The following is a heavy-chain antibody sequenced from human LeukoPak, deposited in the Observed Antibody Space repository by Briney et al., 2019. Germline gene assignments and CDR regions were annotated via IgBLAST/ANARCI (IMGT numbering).Heavy chain of an antibody. CDR1: GGSISSGGYY. V-gene: IGHV4-31*03. CDR3: ARGKKKGGIAAAGTNNWFDP. CDR2: IYYSGST. Sequence: SQTLSLTCTVSGGSISSGGYYWRWIRQHPGKGLEWIGYIYYSGSTYYNPSLKSRVTISVDTSKNQFSLKLSSVTAADTAVYYCARGKKKGGIAAAGTNNWFDPWGQGTLVTVSP. D-gene: IGHD6-13*01. J-gene: IGHJ5*02.